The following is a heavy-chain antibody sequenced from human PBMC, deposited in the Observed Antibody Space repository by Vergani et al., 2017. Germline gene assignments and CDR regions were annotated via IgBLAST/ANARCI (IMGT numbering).Heavy chain of an antibody. V-gene: IGHV3-30*03. CDR2: ISYDGTQE. CDR3: ATKSCGTPGCQIGYFRE. CDR1: GFTSSYYG. D-gene: IGHD1-1*01. Sequence: QVHLVESGGGVVQPGRSLRLSCVVSGFTSSYYGMYWVRQAPGKGLEWVAVISYDGTQEYYADSVKGRFTISRDNSKSTLYLQMNSLRTEDTAVYYCATKSCGTPGCQIGYFREWGQGTLVTVSS. J-gene: IGHJ1*01.